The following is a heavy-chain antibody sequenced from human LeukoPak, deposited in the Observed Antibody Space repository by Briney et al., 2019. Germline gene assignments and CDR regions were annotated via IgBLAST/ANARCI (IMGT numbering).Heavy chain of an antibody. CDR2: INHSGST. Sequence: SETLFLTCSVSGDSITSYHWGWIRQPPGKGLEWIGEINHSGSTNYNPSLKSRVTISVDTSKNQFSLKLSSVTAADTAVYYCARDRTGSHWFDPWGQGTLVPVSS. CDR1: GDSITSYH. D-gene: IGHD7-27*01. J-gene: IGHJ5*02. CDR3: ARDRTGSHWFDP. V-gene: IGHV4-34*01.